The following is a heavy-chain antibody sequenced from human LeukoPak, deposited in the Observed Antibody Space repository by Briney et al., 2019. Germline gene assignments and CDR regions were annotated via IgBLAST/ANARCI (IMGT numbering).Heavy chain of an antibody. CDR2: INANSGGT. D-gene: IGHD3-10*01. Sequence: GASVKVSCKASGYTFTGYNMHWVRQAPGQGLEWMGWINANSGGTNYAQKFQGRVTMTRDTSISTAFMELSRLSSDDTAVYYCACASGNYHNGNYFDYWGQGTLVTVSS. CDR1: GYTFTGYN. CDR3: ACASGNYHNGNYFDY. J-gene: IGHJ4*02. V-gene: IGHV1-2*02.